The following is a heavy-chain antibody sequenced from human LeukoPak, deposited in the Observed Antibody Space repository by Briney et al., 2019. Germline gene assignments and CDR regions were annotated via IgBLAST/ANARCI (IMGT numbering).Heavy chain of an antibody. CDR2: INPNSGGT. V-gene: IGHV1-2*02. Sequence: GASVKVSCKASGYTFTGYYMHWVRQAPGQGLGWMGWINPNSGGTNYAQKFQGRVTMTRDTSISTAYMELSRLRSDDTAVYYCARDYLDDFWSGYYIYWGQGTLVTVSS. J-gene: IGHJ4*02. D-gene: IGHD3-3*01. CDR3: ARDYLDDFWSGYYIY. CDR1: GYTFTGYY.